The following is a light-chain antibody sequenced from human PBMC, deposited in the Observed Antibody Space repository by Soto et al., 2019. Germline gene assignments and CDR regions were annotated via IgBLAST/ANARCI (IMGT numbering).Light chain of an antibody. J-gene: IGLJ3*02. CDR3: SSYTSSSTFLWV. Sequence: QSALTQPPSVSGSPGQSVTISCTGTSSDVGGYNRVSWYQQPPGTAPKLMIYEVSNRPSGVPDRFSGSKSGNTASLTISGLHAEDEADYYCSSYTSSSTFLWVFGGGTKLTVL. V-gene: IGLV2-18*02. CDR1: SSDVGGYNR. CDR2: EVS.